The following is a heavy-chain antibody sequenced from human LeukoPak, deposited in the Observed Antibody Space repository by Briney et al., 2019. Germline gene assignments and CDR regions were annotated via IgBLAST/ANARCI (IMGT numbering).Heavy chain of an antibody. CDR2: IIPILGIA. Sequence: GASVKVSCKASGGTFSSYAISWVRQAPGQGLEWMGRIIPILGIANYAQKFQGRVTITAAKSTSTAYMELSSLRSEDTAVYYCASNPGIAAAGGAFDIWGQGTMVTVSS. CDR1: GGTFSSYA. CDR3: ASNPGIAAAGGAFDI. J-gene: IGHJ3*02. D-gene: IGHD6-13*01. V-gene: IGHV1-69*04.